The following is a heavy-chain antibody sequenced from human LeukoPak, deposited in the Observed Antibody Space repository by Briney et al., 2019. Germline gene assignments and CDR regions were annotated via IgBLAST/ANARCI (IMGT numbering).Heavy chain of an antibody. D-gene: IGHD5-18*01. J-gene: IGHJ6*02. CDR3: ARDPQHSMDV. V-gene: IGHV3-33*01. Sequence: GRSLRLSCVGSGFTFSSHGMHWVRQAPGKGLEWVAVIWYDGSHTYYAESVKGRFTISRDGSKNTLYLQMNSLRAEDTGIYYCARDPQHSMDVWGQGTTVTVSS. CDR2: IWYDGSHT. CDR1: GFTFSSHG.